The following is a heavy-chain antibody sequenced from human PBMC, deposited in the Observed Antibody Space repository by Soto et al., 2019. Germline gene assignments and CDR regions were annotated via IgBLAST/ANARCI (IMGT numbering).Heavy chain of an antibody. V-gene: IGHV4-4*02. CDR2: IXXTXGX. Sequence: TSETLSPTCFVSGDSINNTYWWSWVRQAPXKGLXGIXXIXXTXGXXXMXXLRGRITLSVDPSKSQFSLKLTSVTAAETAVYYCAREARGIISGMGVWGQGTTVTVSS. D-gene: IGHD3-10*01. CDR3: AREARGIISGMGV. J-gene: IGHJ6*02. CDR1: GDSINNTYW.